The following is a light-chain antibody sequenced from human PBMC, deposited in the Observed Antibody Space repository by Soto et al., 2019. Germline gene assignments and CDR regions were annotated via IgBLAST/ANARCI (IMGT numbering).Light chain of an antibody. J-gene: IGKJ3*01. CDR3: QEYNSYKVT. CDR2: DDS. Sequence: DIQMTQSPYTLSASVGDRVTITCRASQSIISWLAWYQQKTGKAPKLLIYDDSSLESGVPSKFRRSGSATEFTLDISSLQPDHFPTYQSQEYNSYKVTFGPGTKVDIK. V-gene: IGKV1-5*01. CDR1: QSIISW.